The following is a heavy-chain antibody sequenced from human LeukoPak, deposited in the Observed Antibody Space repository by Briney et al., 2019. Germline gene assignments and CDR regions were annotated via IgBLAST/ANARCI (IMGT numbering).Heavy chain of an antibody. CDR3: AKTTFLEWLLLDY. Sequence: PGGSLRLSCAASGFTFSSYGMHWVRQAPGKGLEWVAVISYDGSNKHYADSVKGRFTISRDNSKNTLYLQMNSLRAEDTAVYYCAKTTFLEWLLLDYWGQGTLVTVSS. V-gene: IGHV3-30*18. D-gene: IGHD3-3*01. CDR2: ISYDGSNK. CDR1: GFTFSSYG. J-gene: IGHJ4*02.